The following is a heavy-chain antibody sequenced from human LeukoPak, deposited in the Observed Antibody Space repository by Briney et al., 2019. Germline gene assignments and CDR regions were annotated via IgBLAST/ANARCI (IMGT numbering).Heavy chain of an antibody. Sequence: SVKVSCKASGGTFSSYAISWVRQAPGQGLEWMGGIIPIFGTANYAQKFQGRVTITADESTGTAYMELSSLRSEDTAVYYCARDPSYYYGSGSYVYWGQGTLVTVSS. D-gene: IGHD3-10*01. CDR1: GGTFSSYA. J-gene: IGHJ4*02. CDR3: ARDPSYYYGSGSYVY. CDR2: IIPIFGTA. V-gene: IGHV1-69*13.